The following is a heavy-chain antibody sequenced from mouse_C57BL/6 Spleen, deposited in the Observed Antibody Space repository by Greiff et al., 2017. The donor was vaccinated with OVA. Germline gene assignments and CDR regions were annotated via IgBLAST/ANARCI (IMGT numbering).Heavy chain of an antibody. CDR3: TICDYGSVYAMDY. Sequence: VQGVESGEGLVKPGGSLKLSCAASGFTFSSYAMSWVRQTPEKRLEWVAYISSGGDYIYYADTVKGRFTISRDKARNTLYLHMISLKSEYPAMFSCTICDYGSVYAMDYWGQGTSVTVSS. J-gene: IGHJ4*01. D-gene: IGHD1-1*01. CDR2: ISSGGDYI. V-gene: IGHV5-9-1*02. CDR1: GFTFSSYA.